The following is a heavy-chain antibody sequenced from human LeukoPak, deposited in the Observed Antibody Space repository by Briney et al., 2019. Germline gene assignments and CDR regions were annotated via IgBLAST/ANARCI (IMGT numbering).Heavy chain of an antibody. J-gene: IGHJ4*02. D-gene: IGHD2-15*01. CDR1: GFTLSSYS. CDR3: AKDLSWSGDS. Sequence: GGSLRLSCAASGFTLSSYSMNWVRQAPGKGLEWDSSISSSSSYIYYADSVKGRFTISRDNAKNSLYLQMNSLRAEDTAVYYCAKDLSWSGDSWGQGTLVTVSS. V-gene: IGHV3-21*01. CDR2: ISSSSSYI.